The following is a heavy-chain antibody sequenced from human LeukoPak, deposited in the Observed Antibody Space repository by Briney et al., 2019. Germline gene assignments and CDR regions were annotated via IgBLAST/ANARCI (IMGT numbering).Heavy chain of an antibody. Sequence: AGGSLRLSCAASGFTFSSYWMSWVRQAPGKGLEWVANIKQDGSEKYYVDSVKGRFTISRDNAKNSLYLQMNSLRAEDTAVYYCARDGLYYDILTGTFDYWGRGTLVTVSS. CDR2: IKQDGSEK. J-gene: IGHJ4*02. D-gene: IGHD3-9*01. CDR1: GFTFSSYW. CDR3: ARDGLYYDILTGTFDY. V-gene: IGHV3-7*03.